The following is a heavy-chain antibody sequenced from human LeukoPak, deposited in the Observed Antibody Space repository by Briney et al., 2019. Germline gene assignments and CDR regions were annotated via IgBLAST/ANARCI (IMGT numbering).Heavy chain of an antibody. CDR3: AKEARVCSITGCYFDS. V-gene: IGHV3-23*01. CDR1: GGSISSSN. J-gene: IGHJ4*02. Sequence: PSGTLSLTCAVSGGSISSSNWWSWVRQAPGKGLEWVSAISGSGGNTYYADSVKGRFTISRDNSKNTLFLQMNSLRAEDTAVYSWAKEARVCSITGCYFDSGGRAPRVTVS. CDR2: ISGSGGNT. D-gene: IGHD2-2*01.